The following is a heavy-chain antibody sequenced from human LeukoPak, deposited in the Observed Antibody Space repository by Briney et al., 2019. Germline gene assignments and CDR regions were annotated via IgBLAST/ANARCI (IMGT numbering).Heavy chain of an antibody. CDR3: ARHDEVYSYDAFDL. D-gene: IGHD5-18*01. J-gene: IGHJ3*01. Sequence: SETLSLTCTVSGGSISTYYWSWMRQPPGRGLEWIGYIYYSGSTNHNPSLQSRVTISVDTSKNQFSLKLSSVTAADTAVYYCARHDEVYSYDAFDLWGQGTMVTVSS. CDR2: IYYSGST. V-gene: IGHV4-59*08. CDR1: GGSISTYY.